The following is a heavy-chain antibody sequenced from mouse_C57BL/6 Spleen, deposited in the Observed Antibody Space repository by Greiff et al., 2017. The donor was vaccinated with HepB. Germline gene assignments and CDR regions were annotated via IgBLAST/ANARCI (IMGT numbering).Heavy chain of an antibody. CDR2: INPYNGDT. D-gene: IGHD2-2*01. CDR1: GYSFTGYF. Sequence: EVQLQQSGPELVKPGDSVKISCKASGYSFTGYFMNWVMQSHGKSLEWIGRINPYNGDTFYNQKFKGKATLTVDKSSSTAHMELRSLTSEDSAVYYCARGYGYDVGYVDVWGTGTTVTVSS. J-gene: IGHJ1*03. CDR3: ARGYGYDVGYVDV. V-gene: IGHV1-20*01.